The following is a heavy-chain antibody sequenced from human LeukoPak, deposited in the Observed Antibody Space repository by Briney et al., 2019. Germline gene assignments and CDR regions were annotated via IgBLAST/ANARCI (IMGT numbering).Heavy chain of an antibody. CDR3: TRGLLYF. V-gene: IGHV3-74*01. CDR1: GFTFSGYW. J-gene: IGHJ4*02. CDR2: INGDGNYT. D-gene: IGHD3-16*01. Sequence: GGSLTLSCAVSGFTFSGYWMHWVRHAPGKGLESVSRINGDGNYTSYAASVKGRFTISRDNAKNTLYLQMNSLRADDTALYYCTRGLLYFWGQGTLVTVSS.